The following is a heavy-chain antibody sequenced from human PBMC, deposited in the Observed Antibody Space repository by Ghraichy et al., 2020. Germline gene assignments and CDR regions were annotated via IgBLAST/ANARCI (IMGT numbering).Heavy chain of an antibody. Sequence: SETLSLTCTVSGGSISSHYWNWIRQRPGKGLEWIGYIYYSGSTNYNSSLKSRVTISVDPAKNQFSLKLSSVTAADTAVYYCARDVVPSATKYGLDVWGQGTTVPGSS. V-gene: IGHV4-59*11. CDR2: IYYSGST. J-gene: IGHJ6*02. CDR1: GGSISSHY. CDR3: ARDVVPSATKYGLDV. D-gene: IGHD2-2*01.